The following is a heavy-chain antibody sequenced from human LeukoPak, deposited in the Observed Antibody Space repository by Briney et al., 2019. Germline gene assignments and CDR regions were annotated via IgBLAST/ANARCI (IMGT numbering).Heavy chain of an antibody. CDR1: GFTFSSYD. D-gene: IGHD6-13*01. CDR3: ARVDSSSWSFDY. CDR2: IGTAGDT. J-gene: IGHJ4*02. V-gene: IGHV3-13*01. Sequence: GGSLRLSCAASGFTFSSYDMHWVRQATGKGLEWVSAIGTAGDTYYPGSVKGRFTISRENAKNSLYLQMNSLRAEDTAVYYCARVDSSSWSFDYWGQGTLVTVSS.